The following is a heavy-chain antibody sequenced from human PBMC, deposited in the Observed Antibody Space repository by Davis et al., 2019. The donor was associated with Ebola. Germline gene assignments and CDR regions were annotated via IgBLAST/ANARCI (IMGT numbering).Heavy chain of an antibody. V-gene: IGHV4-59*12. CDR2: IYYSGST. CDR3: ARGCSSTSCPYYYGMDV. CDR1: GGSISSYY. Sequence: SETLSLTCTVSGGSISSYYWSWIRQPPGKGLEWIGYIYYSGSTNYNPSLKSRVTISVDTSKNQFSLKLSSVTAADTAVYYCARGCSSTSCPYYYGMDVWGQGTTVTVSS. D-gene: IGHD2-2*01. J-gene: IGHJ6*02.